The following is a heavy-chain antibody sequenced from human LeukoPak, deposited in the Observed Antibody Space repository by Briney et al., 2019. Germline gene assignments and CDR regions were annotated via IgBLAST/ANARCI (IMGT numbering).Heavy chain of an antibody. CDR3: AKDGCTNGVCYTDWYFDL. V-gene: IGHV3-48*01. J-gene: IGHJ2*01. Sequence: GGSLRLSCAASGFTFSSYSMNWVRQAPGKGLEWVSYISSSSSTIYYADSVKGRFTISRDNSKNTLYLQMNSLRAEDTAVYYCAKDGCTNGVCYTDWYFDLWGRGTLVTVSS. CDR1: GFTFSSYS. CDR2: ISSSSSTI. D-gene: IGHD2-8*01.